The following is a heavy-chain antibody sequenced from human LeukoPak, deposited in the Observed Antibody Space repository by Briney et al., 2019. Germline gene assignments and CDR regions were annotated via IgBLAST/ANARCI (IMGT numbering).Heavy chain of an antibody. J-gene: IGHJ3*02. CDR3: ARGVGIVVIKGAFDI. CDR1: GGSIRSYY. Sequence: SETLSLTCTVSGGSIRSYYWSWIRQPPGKGLEWIGYIYYSGSTNYNPSLKSRVTISVDTSKNQFSLKLSSVTAADTAVYYCARGVGIVVIKGAFDIWGQGTMVTVSS. D-gene: IGHD3-22*01. CDR2: IYYSGST. V-gene: IGHV4-59*01.